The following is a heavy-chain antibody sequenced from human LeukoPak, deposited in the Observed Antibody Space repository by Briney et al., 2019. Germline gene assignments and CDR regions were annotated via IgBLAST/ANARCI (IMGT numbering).Heavy chain of an antibody. V-gene: IGHV3-21*01. CDR3: ARDDGSYYSDGSDY. CDR1: GFTFSSYS. D-gene: IGHD1-26*01. CDR2: ISSSSNYI. J-gene: IGHJ4*02. Sequence: TGGSLRLSCAASGFTFSSYSMNWVRQAPGKGLEWVSSISSSSNYIYYADSVKGRFTISRDNAKNSLYLQMNSLRAEDTAVYYCARDDGSYYSDGSDYWGQGTLVTVSS.